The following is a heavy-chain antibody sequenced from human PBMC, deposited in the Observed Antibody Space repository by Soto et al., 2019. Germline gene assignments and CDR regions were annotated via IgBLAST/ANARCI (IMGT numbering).Heavy chain of an antibody. CDR3: AAVKGPTTTYTSGWNFDY. D-gene: IGHD6-19*01. V-gene: IGHV1-58*01. CDR2: IVVGSGNT. J-gene: IGHJ4*02. Sequence: SVKVSCKASGFTFTSSAVQWVRQARGQRLEWIGWIVVGSGNTNYAQKFQERVTITRDMSTSTAYMELSSLRSEDTAVYYCAAVKGPTTTYTSGWNFDYWGQGTLVTVS. CDR1: GFTFTSSA.